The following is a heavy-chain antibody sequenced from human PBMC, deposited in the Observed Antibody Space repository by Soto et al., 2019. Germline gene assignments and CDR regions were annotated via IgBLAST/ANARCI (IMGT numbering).Heavy chain of an antibody. CDR3: ASDNYAPGMDV. D-gene: IGHD3-16*01. CDR1: GFTFSSYE. CDR2: ISSSGSTI. J-gene: IGHJ6*02. Sequence: PGGSLRLSCAASGFTFSSYEMNCVSQAPGKGLEWVSYISSSGSTIYYADSVKGRFTISKDNAKNSLYLQMNSLRAEDTAVYYCASDNYAPGMDVWGQGTTVTVSS. V-gene: IGHV3-48*03.